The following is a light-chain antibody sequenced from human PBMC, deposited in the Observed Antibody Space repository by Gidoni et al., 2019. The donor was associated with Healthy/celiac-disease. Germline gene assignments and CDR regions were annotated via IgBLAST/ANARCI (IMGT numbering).Light chain of an antibody. CDR1: QSLLDSDDGNTY. Sequence: DIVMTQTQLSLPVTPEEPASIPFRSSQSLLDSDDGNTYLDWYLQKPGQAPQLLIYTLSYLASGVPDRFSGSGSGTDFTLKISRVEAEDFGVYYCMQRNGFPSTFGRGTKVEIK. J-gene: IGKJ3*01. CDR3: MQRNGFPST. V-gene: IGKV2-40*01. CDR2: TLS.